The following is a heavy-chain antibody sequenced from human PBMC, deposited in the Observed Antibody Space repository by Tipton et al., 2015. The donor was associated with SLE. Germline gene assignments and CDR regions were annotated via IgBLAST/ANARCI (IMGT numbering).Heavy chain of an antibody. CDR1: SGSISSHS. J-gene: IGHJ4*02. CDR2: FHYSGST. Sequence: LRLSCTVSSGSISSHSWTWIRRTPGEGLEWIGYFHYSGSTNYNPSLRSRVTMSVDTSKSQFSLKLNSITAADTAVYYCARGTYYFDYWGQGTLVTVSS. CDR3: ARGTYYFDY. V-gene: IGHV4-59*08.